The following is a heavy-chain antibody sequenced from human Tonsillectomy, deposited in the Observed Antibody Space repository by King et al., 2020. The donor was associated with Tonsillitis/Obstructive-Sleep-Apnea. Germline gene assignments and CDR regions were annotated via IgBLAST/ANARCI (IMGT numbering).Heavy chain of an antibody. CDR1: GFTVSSNY. J-gene: IGHJ4*02. D-gene: IGHD6-13*01. Sequence: VQLVESGGGLIQPGGSLRLSCAASGFTVSSNYMSWVRQAPGKGLERVSVIYSGGSTYYADSVKGRFTISRDNSKNTLYLQMNSLRAEDTAVYYCARVWRWQQLEFWGQGTLVTVSS. CDR3: ARVWRWQQLEF. V-gene: IGHV3-53*01. CDR2: IYSGGST.